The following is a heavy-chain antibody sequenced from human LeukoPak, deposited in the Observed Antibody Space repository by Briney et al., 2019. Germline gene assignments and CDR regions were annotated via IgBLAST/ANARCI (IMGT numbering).Heavy chain of an antibody. CDR3: ARDFWSGYPPVDY. CDR2: ISSSSSTI. Sequence: PGGSLRLSCAASGFTFSSYSMNWVRQAPGKGLEWVSYISSSSSTIYYADSVKGRFTISRDNAKNSLYLQMNSLRAEDTAVYYCARDFWSGYPPVDYWGQGTLVTVSS. D-gene: IGHD3-3*01. V-gene: IGHV3-48*01. CDR1: GFTFSSYS. J-gene: IGHJ4*02.